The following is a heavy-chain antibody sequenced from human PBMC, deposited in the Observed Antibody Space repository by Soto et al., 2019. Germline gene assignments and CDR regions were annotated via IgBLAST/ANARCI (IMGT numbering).Heavy chain of an antibody. D-gene: IGHD3-16*02. CDR1: GFTFSNYD. V-gene: IGHV3-23*01. J-gene: IGHJ4*02. Sequence: EVQLLESGGGLVQPGGSLRLSCAASGFTFSNYDMSWVRRAPGKGLEWVSAISGSGGRTYYADSVKGRFTISRDNAKNSLYLQMNSLRDEDTAVYYCARDYDYVWGSYRAFDYWGQGTLVTVSS. CDR3: ARDYDYVWGSYRAFDY. CDR2: ISGSGGRT.